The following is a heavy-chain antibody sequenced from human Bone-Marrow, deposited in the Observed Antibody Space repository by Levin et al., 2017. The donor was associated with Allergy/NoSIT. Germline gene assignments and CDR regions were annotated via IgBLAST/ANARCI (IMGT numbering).Heavy chain of an antibody. Sequence: SQTLSLTCSVSGASFPSGSYHWNWLRQPPGKGLEWIGCIFDTGTTKSNPSLESRLTISIDTSNNLFSVRLSSVTAADTAVYYCARSSLTIGQLFDWSQGTLVTVSS. CDR1: GASFPSGSYH. J-gene: IGHJ4*02. V-gene: IGHV4-61*01. D-gene: IGHD2-2*01. CDR3: ARSSLTIGQLFD. CDR2: IFDTGTT.